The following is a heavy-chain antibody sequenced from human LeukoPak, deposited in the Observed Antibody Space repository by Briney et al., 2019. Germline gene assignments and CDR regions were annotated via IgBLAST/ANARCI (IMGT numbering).Heavy chain of an antibody. CDR2: ISGSDGHT. Sequence: GGSPRLSCAASGFTFTNYAMNWVRQAPGEGLEWLSAISGSDGHTFYADSVKGRFTLSRDNSKNTLYLQMNNLRADDTAIYYCAKVPWVGTITWGQGTLVIVSS. V-gene: IGHV3-23*01. J-gene: IGHJ4*02. D-gene: IGHD1-26*01. CDR3: AKVPWVGTIT. CDR1: GFTFTNYA.